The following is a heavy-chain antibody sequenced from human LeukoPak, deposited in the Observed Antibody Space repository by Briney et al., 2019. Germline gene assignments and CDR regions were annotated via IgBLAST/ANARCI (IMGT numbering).Heavy chain of an antibody. J-gene: IGHJ4*02. D-gene: IGHD1-26*01. CDR3: ARKREGPTTGIDY. CDR1: GVSISSTNSY. CDR2: IYSSGST. V-gene: IGHV4-39*07. Sequence: ETLSLTCTVSGVSISSTNSYWGWIRQSPRTGLEWIGNIYSSGSTYYNPSLKSRVTISIDTSENQFSLKLASVTAADTAVYYCARKREGPTTGIDYWGQGTLVTVSS.